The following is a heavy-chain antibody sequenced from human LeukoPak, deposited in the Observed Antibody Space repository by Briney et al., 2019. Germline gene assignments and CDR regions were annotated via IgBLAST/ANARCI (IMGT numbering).Heavy chain of an antibody. CDR2: ISTSSSYI. CDR3: AKGLDLSSGYYY. CDR1: GFTFNTYS. V-gene: IGHV3-21*04. D-gene: IGHD3-22*01. J-gene: IGHJ4*02. Sequence: GGSLRLSCAASGFTFNTYSMNWVRQAPGKGLEWLSSISTSSSYIYYADSVKGRFTISRDNSKNTLYLQMNSLRAEDTAVYYCAKGLDLSSGYYYWGQGTLVTVSS.